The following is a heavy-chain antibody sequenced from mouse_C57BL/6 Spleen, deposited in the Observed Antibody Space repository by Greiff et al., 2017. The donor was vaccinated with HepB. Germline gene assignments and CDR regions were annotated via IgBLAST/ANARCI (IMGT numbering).Heavy chain of an antibody. D-gene: IGHD1-1*01. J-gene: IGHJ1*03. CDR2: IWWDDDK. V-gene: IGHV8-8*01. CDR1: GFSLSTFGMG. Sequence: QVTLKVSGPGILQPSQTLSLTCSFSGFSLSTFGMGVGWIRQPSGKGLEWLAHIWWDDDKYYNPALKSRLTISKDTSKNQVFLKIANVDTADTATYYCARFYYYGSSPHWYFDVWGTGTTVTVSS. CDR3: ARFYYYGSSPHWYFDV.